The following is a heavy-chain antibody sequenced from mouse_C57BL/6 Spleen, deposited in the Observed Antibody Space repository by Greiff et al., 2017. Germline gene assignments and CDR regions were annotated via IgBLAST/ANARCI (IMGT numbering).Heavy chain of an antibody. CDR3: ARGNSSYYYGSTFDY. Sequence: EVKLLESGPGLVKPSQSLSLTCSVTGYSITSGYYWNWIRQFPGNKLEWMGYISYDGSNNYNPSLKNRISITRDTSKNQFFLKLNSVTTEDTATYYCARGNSSYYYGSTFDYWGQGTTLTVSS. CDR2: ISYDGSN. CDR1: GYSITSGYY. V-gene: IGHV3-6*01. D-gene: IGHD1-1*01. J-gene: IGHJ2*01.